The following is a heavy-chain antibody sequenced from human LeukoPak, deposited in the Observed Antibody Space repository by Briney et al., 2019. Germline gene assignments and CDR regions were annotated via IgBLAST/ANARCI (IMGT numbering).Heavy chain of an antibody. D-gene: IGHD2-8*02. CDR1: GFTFSSYA. J-gene: IGHJ4*02. CDR3: AKLVLEPYFDY. Sequence: GGSLRLSCAASGFTFSSYAMSWVRQAPGKRLEWVSTISGSSGSTYYTDSVKGRFTISRDNSKNTLYLQMNSLRAEDTAVYYCAKLVLEPYFDYWGQGTLVTVSS. V-gene: IGHV3-23*01. CDR2: ISGSSGST.